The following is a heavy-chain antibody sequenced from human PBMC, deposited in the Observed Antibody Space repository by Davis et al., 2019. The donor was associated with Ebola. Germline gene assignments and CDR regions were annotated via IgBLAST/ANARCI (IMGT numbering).Heavy chain of an antibody. J-gene: IGHJ6*02. Sequence: MPSETLSLTCAVSGGSISSSNWWSWVRQPPGKGLEWIGEIYHSGSTNYNPSLKSRVTISVDTSKNQFSLKLSSVTAADTAVYYCARGPRGYCSGGSCVLDYYYYGMDVWGQGTTVTVSS. CDR1: GGSISSSNW. CDR2: IYHSGST. CDR3: ARGPRGYCSGGSCVLDYYYYGMDV. V-gene: IGHV4-4*02. D-gene: IGHD2-15*01.